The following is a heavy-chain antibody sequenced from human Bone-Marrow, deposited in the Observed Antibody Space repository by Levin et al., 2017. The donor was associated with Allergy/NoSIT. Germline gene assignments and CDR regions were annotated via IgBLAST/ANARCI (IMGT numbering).Heavy chain of an antibody. Sequence: SQTLSLTCTVSGGSIPSHYWNWIRQPPGKGLEWIGYIYSSGTTNYNPSLESRVSMSVDTSKNQFSLWLNSVTAADTAVYFCARGGRLENVVLSHHLDSWGQGTLVSVSS. CDR1: GGSIPSHY. V-gene: IGHV4-59*11. J-gene: IGHJ4*02. D-gene: IGHD4/OR15-4a*01. CDR2: IYSSGTT. CDR3: ARGGRLENVVLSHHLDS.